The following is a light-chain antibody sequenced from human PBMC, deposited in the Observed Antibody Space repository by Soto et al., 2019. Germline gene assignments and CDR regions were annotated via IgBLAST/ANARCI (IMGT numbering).Light chain of an antibody. V-gene: IGKV3-11*01. CDR1: QSVSSY. Sequence: EIVLTQSPATLSLSPGERATLSCRAGQSVSSYLAWYQQKPGQAPRLLIYDASNRATGIPARFSGSGSGTDFTLTISSLEPEDFAVYYCQQRSNWPPMFGQGTKVEIK. CDR3: QQRSNWPPM. J-gene: IGKJ1*01. CDR2: DAS.